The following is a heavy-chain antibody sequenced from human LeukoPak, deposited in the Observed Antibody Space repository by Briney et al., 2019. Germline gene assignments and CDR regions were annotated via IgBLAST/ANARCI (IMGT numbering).Heavy chain of an antibody. CDR2: IYTSGST. Sequence: SETLSLTCTVSGGSISSGSYYWSWIRQPAGKGLEWIGRIYTSGSTNYNPSLKSRVTISVDTSKNQFSLKLSSVTAADTAVYYCARLGMEKITIFGVVPAPYFDYWGQGTLVTVSS. J-gene: IGHJ4*02. D-gene: IGHD3-3*01. V-gene: IGHV4-61*02. CDR1: GGSISSGSYY. CDR3: ARLGMEKITIFGVVPAPYFDY.